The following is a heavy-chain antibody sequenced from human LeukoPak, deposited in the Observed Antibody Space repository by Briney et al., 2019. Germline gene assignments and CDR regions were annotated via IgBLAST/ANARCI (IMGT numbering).Heavy chain of an antibody. J-gene: IGHJ4*02. D-gene: IGHD1-26*01. CDR2: INWNGGST. Sequence: PGGSLRLSCAASGFTFDDYGLSWVRQAPGKGLEWVSGINWNGGSTGYADSVKGRFTISRDNAKKSLYLQMNSLRAGDTAVYFCASYIVGPTLDYWGQGTLVTVSS. V-gene: IGHV3-20*04. CDR1: GFTFDDYG. CDR3: ASYIVGPTLDY.